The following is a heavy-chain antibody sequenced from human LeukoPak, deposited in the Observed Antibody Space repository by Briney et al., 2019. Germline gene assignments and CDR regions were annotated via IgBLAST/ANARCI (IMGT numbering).Heavy chain of an antibody. J-gene: IGHJ6*02. CDR3: APAPQYCSSTSCYNEPLWHV. CDR2: ISGSGGST. D-gene: IGHD2-2*02. CDR1: GFTFSSYA. Sequence: PGGSLRLSCAASGFTFSSYAMSWVRQAPGKGLEWVSAISGSGGSTYYADSVKGRFTISRDNSKNTLYLQMNSLRAEDTAVYYCAPAPQYCSSTSCYNEPLWHVWGQGTTVTVSS. V-gene: IGHV3-23*01.